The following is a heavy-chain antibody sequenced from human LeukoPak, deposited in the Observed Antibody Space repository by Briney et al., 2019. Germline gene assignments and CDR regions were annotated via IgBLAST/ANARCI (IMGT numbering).Heavy chain of an antibody. Sequence: GRSLRLSCAASGFTFSSYGMHWVRQAPGKGLEWVAVISYDGSNKYYADSVKGRFTISRDTSKNTLYLQMDSLRAEDTAVYYCARAPGRLHAFDIWGQGTMVTVSS. CDR2: ISYDGSNK. D-gene: IGHD6-25*01. J-gene: IGHJ3*02. V-gene: IGHV3-30*03. CDR1: GFTFSSYG. CDR3: ARAPGRLHAFDI.